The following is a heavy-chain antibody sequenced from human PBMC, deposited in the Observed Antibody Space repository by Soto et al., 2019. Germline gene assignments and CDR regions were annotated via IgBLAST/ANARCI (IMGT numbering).Heavy chain of an antibody. CDR1: GFALSGFD. Sequence: EVQLVESGGGLVQPGGSLKLSCAASGFALSGFDVHWVRQPSGEGLEWVGRIKTKDERYATELAASVKGRFTIYRVDSKNTAYLEMNSLVTDDTAVYYCTRRSCTAGGCYSDFDYWGQGSLVTVSS. CDR3: TRRSCTAGGCYSDFDY. J-gene: IGHJ4*02. D-gene: IGHD2-15*01. V-gene: IGHV3-73*01. CDR2: IKTKDERYAT.